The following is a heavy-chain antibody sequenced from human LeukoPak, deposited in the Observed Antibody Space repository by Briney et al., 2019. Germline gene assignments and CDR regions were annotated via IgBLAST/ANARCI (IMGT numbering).Heavy chain of an antibody. CDR3: ARALTLYSGSYYPQDV. D-gene: IGHD1-26*01. J-gene: IGHJ6*04. CDR1: GYTFTGYY. Sequence: GASVTVSCKASGYTFTGYYMHWVRQAPGQGLEWMGWINPNSGGTNYAQNFQGRVTLTRDTSITTAYMELSSLRSDDTAVYYCARALTLYSGSYYPQDVWGKGTTVIVSS. V-gene: IGHV1-2*02. CDR2: INPNSGGT.